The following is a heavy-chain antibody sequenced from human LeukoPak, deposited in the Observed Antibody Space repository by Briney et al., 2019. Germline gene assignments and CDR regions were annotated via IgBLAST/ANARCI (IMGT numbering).Heavy chain of an antibody. CDR2: INSDGSST. D-gene: IGHD5-18*01. V-gene: IGHV3-74*01. Sequence: GGSLRLSCAASGFTLSSYSMHWVRQAPGKGLVWLSRINSDGSSTIYADSVKGRFTISRDIAKNTLYLQMNSLRTEDTAVYYCATLRAWDTAVDYWGQGTLVTVSS. CDR1: GFTLSSYS. J-gene: IGHJ4*02. CDR3: ATLRAWDTAVDY.